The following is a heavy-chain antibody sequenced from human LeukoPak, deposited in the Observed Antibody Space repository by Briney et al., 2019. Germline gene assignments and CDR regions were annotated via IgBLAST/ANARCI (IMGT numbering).Heavy chain of an antibody. D-gene: IGHD6-13*01. CDR1: GYTFTSYG. V-gene: IGHV1-18*01. J-gene: IGHJ5*02. CDR2: ISPYNGKT. CDR3: ARERASSSWYVWFDP. Sequence: GASVKVSCKASGYTFTSYGISWVRQAPGQGLEWVGWISPYNGKTNYAQKFQGRLTLTTDTSTGIAYMELRSLRFDDTAVYYCARERASSSWYVWFDPWGQGTLVTVSS.